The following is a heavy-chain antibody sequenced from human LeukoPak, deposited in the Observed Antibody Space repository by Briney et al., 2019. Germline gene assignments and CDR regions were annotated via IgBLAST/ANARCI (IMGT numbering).Heavy chain of an antibody. D-gene: IGHD3-10*01. CDR2: INWNGGST. V-gene: IGHV3-20*04. CDR3: ARITPYYGSWSYSDLSAFDI. Sequence: PGGSLRLSCAASGFTFDDYGMIWVRQAPGKGLEWVSGINWNGGSTGYADSVKGRFTISRDNAKNSLYLQMNSLRAEDTALYYCARITPYYGSWSYSDLSAFDIWGQGTTVTVSS. J-gene: IGHJ3*02. CDR1: GFTFDDYG.